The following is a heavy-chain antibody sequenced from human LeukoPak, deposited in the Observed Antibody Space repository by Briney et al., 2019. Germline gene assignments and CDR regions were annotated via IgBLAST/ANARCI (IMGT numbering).Heavy chain of an antibody. V-gene: IGHV3-20*01. Sequence: GGSLRLSCAASGYTFGDYGMSWVRQVAGEGLEWVSGTNRRGDITGYADFVKGRFTISRDNAKNSLYLQMNSLRVEDTALYHCARKGLGGELGGFDSWGQGTLVTVSS. CDR3: ARKGLGGELGGFDS. CDR1: GYTFGDYG. CDR2: TNRRGDIT. J-gene: IGHJ4*02. D-gene: IGHD1-7*01.